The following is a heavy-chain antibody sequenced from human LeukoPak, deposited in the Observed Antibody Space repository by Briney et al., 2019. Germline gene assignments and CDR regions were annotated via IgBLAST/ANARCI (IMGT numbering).Heavy chain of an antibody. CDR1: GFTFDDYA. J-gene: IGHJ3*02. Sequence: GRSLRLSCAASGFTFDDYAMHWVRQAPGKGLEWVSGISWNSGSIGYADSVKGRFTISRDNSKNTLYLQMNSLRAEDTAVYYCVDMVRGVIGAFDIWGQGTMVTVSS. CDR2: ISWNSGSI. V-gene: IGHV3-9*01. CDR3: VDMVRGVIGAFDI. D-gene: IGHD3-10*01.